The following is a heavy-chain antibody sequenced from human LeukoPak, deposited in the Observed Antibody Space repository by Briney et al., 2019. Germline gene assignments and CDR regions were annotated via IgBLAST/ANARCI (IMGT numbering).Heavy chain of an antibody. J-gene: IGHJ4*02. CDR3: AKNDFWSGYYYFDY. V-gene: IGHV3-30*18. Sequence: GGSLRLSCAASGFTFSTYGMHWVRQAPGKGLEWVAVISYDGSNKYSADSVKGRFTISRDNSKNTLYLQMNSLRAEDTAVYYCAKNDFWSGYYYFDYWGQGTLVTVSS. CDR1: GFTFSTYG. D-gene: IGHD3-3*01. CDR2: ISYDGSNK.